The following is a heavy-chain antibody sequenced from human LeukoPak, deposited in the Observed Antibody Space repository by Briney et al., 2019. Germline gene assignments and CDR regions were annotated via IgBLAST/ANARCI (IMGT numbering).Heavy chain of an antibody. CDR3: ARVAAMVRGFRSGWFDP. Sequence: SETLSLTCTVSGGSISSYYWSWIRQPAGKGLEWIGRIYTSGSTNYNPSLKSRVTMSVDTSKNQFSLKLSSVTAADTAVYYCARVAAMVRGFRSGWFDPWGQGTLVTVSS. CDR1: GGSISSYY. D-gene: IGHD3-10*01. J-gene: IGHJ5*02. CDR2: IYTSGST. V-gene: IGHV4-4*07.